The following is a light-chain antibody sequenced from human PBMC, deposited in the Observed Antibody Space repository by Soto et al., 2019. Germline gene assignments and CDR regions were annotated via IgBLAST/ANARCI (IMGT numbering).Light chain of an antibody. CDR1: SSNIGNNG. CDR2: YDD. Sequence: QSVLTQPPSVSEAPRQRVTISCSGSSSNIGNNGVNWYQQLPGKAPKLLIYYDDLVPSGVSDRFSGSKSGTSASLAISGLQSEDEADYYCAAWDDSLKGPVFGGGTKVTVL. J-gene: IGLJ3*02. CDR3: AAWDDSLKGPV. V-gene: IGLV1-36*01.